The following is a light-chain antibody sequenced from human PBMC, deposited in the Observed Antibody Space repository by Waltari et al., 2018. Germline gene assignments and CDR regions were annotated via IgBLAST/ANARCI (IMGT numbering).Light chain of an antibody. J-gene: IGKJ4*01. V-gene: IGKV1-39*01. CDR2: AAS. CDR1: QSVSNY. CDR3: QQGYRTPLT. Sequence: VGDRVTITCRASQSVSNYLNWYQQRPGKAPKLLIYAASTLQSGVPSRFGGSGSGTDFTLTISSLQPEDFATYYCQQGYRTPLTFGGGTKVDIK.